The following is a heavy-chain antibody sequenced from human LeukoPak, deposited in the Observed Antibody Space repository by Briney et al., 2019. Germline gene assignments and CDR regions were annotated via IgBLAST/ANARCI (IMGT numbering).Heavy chain of an antibody. D-gene: IGHD2-21*01. CDR2: IYSGGST. CDR3: ARGGVVVLDY. CDR1: GFTVSSNY. J-gene: IGHJ4*02. Sequence: PGGSLRLSCAASGFTVSSNYMTWVRQAPGKGLEWVSVIYSGGSTYYADSVKGRFTISRDNSKNTLYLQMNSLTAEDAALYYCARGGVVVLDYWGQGTLVTVSS. V-gene: IGHV3-53*01.